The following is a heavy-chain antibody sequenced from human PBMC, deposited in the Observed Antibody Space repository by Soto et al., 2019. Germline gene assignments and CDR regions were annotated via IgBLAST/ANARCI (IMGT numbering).Heavy chain of an antibody. CDR1: GSTFTSFY. Sequence: QMQLVQSGAEVKRPGASVRVSCKSSGSTFTSFYIHWVRQAPGQGLEWMGIINPRGGITNFAQRFQGRVTMTRDMSTNTHSMELSSLKSDDTAVYYCASSPAFASSWYGIPPDPSHGMDVWGQGTTVTVS. CDR2: INPRGGIT. CDR3: ASSPAFASSWYGIPPDPSHGMDV. V-gene: IGHV1-46*01. D-gene: IGHD6-13*01. J-gene: IGHJ6*02.